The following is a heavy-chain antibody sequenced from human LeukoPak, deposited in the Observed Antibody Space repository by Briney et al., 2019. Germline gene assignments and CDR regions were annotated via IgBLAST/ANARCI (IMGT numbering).Heavy chain of an antibody. CDR2: IYTSGST. V-gene: IGHV4-4*07. CDR3: ARELAFGVVPNWFDP. D-gene: IGHD3-3*01. Sequence: KASETLSLTCTVSGGSISSYYWSWIRQPAGKGLEWIGRIYTSGSTNYNPSLKSRVTMSVDTSKNQFSLKLSSVTAADTAVYYCARELAFGVVPNWFDPWGQGTLVTVSS. J-gene: IGHJ5*02. CDR1: GGSISSYY.